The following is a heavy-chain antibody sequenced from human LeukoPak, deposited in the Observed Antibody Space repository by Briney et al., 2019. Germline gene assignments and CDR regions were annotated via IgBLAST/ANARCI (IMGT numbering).Heavy chain of an antibody. CDR1: GFTVTSYA. D-gene: IGHD3-22*01. CDR3: AKDHLDDSSGYYGY. J-gene: IGHJ4*02. V-gene: IGHV3-23*01. CDR2: ISTSGGST. Sequence: GGSLRLSCAASGFTVTSYAMNWVRQAPGKGLEWVATISTSGGSTYYADFVKGRFTISRDNSKNTLYLQMNSLRAEDTAVYYCAKDHLDDSSGYYGYWGQGTLVTVSS.